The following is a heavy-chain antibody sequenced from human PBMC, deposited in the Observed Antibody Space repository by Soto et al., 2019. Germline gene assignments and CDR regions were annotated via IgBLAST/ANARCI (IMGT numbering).Heavy chain of an antibody. CDR1: GGSISSYY. D-gene: IGHD2-21*01. Sequence: SETLSLTCTVSGGSISSYYWSWIRQPPGKGLEWIGYIYYSGSTNYNPSLKSRVTISVDTSKNQFSLKLSSVTAADTAVYYCARHVARGVAFAIWGQGTMVTVSS. CDR3: ARHVARGVAFAI. CDR2: IYYSGST. V-gene: IGHV4-59*08. J-gene: IGHJ3*02.